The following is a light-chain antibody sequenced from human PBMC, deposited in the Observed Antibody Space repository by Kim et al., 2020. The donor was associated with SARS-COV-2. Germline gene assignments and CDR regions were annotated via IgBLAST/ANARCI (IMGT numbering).Light chain of an antibody. Sequence: ASVGDRVTITCRASQSISSYLNWYQQKPGKAPKLLIYAASSLQSGVPSRFSGSGSGTDLTLTISSLQPEDFATYYCQQSYSTLLTFGGGTKVDIK. CDR3: QQSYSTLLT. CDR1: QSISSY. V-gene: IGKV1-39*01. CDR2: AAS. J-gene: IGKJ4*01.